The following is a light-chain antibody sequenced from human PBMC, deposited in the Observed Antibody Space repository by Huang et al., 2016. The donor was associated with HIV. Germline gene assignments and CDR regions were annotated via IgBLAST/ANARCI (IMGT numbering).Light chain of an antibody. CDR3: QQFYENPQT. CDR2: WAT. V-gene: IGKV4-1*01. Sequence: DIVMTQSPDSLSVSPGERATIDCKSSQSLLYSLNNKNYLAWFKQKPGRPPTLLLYWATARESGIADRFSGSGSGTDFSLTINNVQAEDVATYYCQQFYENPQTFGRGTAVEL. CDR1: QSLLYSLNNKNY. J-gene: IGKJ4*01.